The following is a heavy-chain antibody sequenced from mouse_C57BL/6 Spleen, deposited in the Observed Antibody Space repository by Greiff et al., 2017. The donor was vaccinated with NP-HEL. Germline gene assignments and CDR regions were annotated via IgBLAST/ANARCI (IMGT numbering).Heavy chain of an antibody. V-gene: IGHV1-52*01. Sequence: VQLQQPGAELVRPGSSVKLSCKASGYTFTSYWMHWVKQRPIQGLEWIGNIDPSDSETHYNQKFKDKATLTVDKSSSTAYMQLSSLTSEDSAVYYCARMGTTVVATADYWGQGTTLTVSS. CDR3: ARMGTTVVATADY. CDR2: IDPSDSET. J-gene: IGHJ2*01. CDR1: GYTFTSYW. D-gene: IGHD1-1*01.